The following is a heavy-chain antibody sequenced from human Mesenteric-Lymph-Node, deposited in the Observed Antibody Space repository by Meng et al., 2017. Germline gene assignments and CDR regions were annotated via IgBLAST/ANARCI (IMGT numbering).Heavy chain of an antibody. J-gene: IGHJ4*02. V-gene: IGHV4-34*01. D-gene: IGHD3-10*01. Sequence: GSLRLSCAVYGGSFSTYYWSWIRQPPGKGLEWIGEINHCRSTNYNPSLKSRVTISVDKSKNQFSLKLSSVTAADTAVYYCARDYGELLTALLFWGQGTLVTVSS. CDR2: INHCRST. CDR3: ARDYGELLTALLF. CDR1: GGSFSTYY.